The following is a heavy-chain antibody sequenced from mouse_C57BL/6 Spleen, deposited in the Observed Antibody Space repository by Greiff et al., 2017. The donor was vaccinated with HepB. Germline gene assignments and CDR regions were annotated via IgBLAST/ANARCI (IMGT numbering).Heavy chain of an antibody. Sequence: EVQRVESGGGLVKPGGSLKLSCAASGFTFSDYGMHWVRQAPEKGLEWFAYISSGSSTIYYADTVKGRFTISRDNAKNTLFLQMTSLRAEDTAAYYCANGGSRDGYAMDYWGQGTSVTVSS. CDR1: GFTFSDYG. D-gene: IGHD1-1*01. CDR3: ANGGSRDGYAMDY. CDR2: ISSGSSTI. V-gene: IGHV5-17*01. J-gene: IGHJ4*01.